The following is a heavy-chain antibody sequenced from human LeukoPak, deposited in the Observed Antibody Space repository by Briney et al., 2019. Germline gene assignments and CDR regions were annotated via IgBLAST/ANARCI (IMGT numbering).Heavy chain of an antibody. J-gene: IGHJ5*02. CDR2: ISYDGSNK. CDR3: ARGGYSSSRGPFDP. V-gene: IGHV3-30-3*01. D-gene: IGHD6-13*01. CDR1: GFTFSSYA. Sequence: PGRSLRLSCAASGFTFSSYAMHWVRQAPGKGLEWVVVISYDGSNKYYADSVKGRFTISRDNSKNTLYLQMNSLRAEDTAVYYCARGGYSSSRGPFDPWGQGTLVTVSS.